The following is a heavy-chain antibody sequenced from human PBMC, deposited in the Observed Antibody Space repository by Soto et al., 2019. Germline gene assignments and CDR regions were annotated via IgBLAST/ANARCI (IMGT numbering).Heavy chain of an antibody. V-gene: IGHV4-39*01. J-gene: IGHJ4*02. CDR1: GGSISSSSYY. D-gene: IGHD2-15*01. CDR2: IYYSGST. Sequence: SETLSLTCTVSGGSISSSSYYWGWIRQPPGKGLEWIGSIYYSGSTYYNPSLKSRVTISVGTSKNQFSLKLSSMTAADTAVYYCARGVVVVAAKPQYFDYWGQGTLVTVSS. CDR3: ARGVVVVAAKPQYFDY.